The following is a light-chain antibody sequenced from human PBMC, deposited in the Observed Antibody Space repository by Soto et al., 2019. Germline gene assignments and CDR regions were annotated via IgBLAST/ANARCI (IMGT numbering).Light chain of an antibody. CDR2: LISDGSH. J-gene: IGLJ2*01. V-gene: IGLV4-69*01. CDR3: QTWGTGIQVV. CDR1: SGHSTYA. Sequence: QLVLTQSPSASASLGASVKLTCTLSSGHSTYAIAWHQQQPEKGPRYLMKLISDGSHTKGDGIPDRFSGSSSGAERYLTISSLQSEDEADYYCQTWGTGIQVVFGGGTKVTVL.